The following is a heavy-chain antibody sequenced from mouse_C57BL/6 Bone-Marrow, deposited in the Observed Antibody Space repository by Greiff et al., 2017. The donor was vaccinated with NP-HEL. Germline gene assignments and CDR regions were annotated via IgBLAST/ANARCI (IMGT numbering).Heavy chain of an antibody. CDR2: ISSGSSTI. CDR1: GFTFSDYG. Sequence: EVKLQESGGGLVKPGGSLKLSCAASGFTFSDYGMHWVRQAPEKGLEWVAYISSGSSTIYYADTVKGRFTISRDNAKNTLFLQMTSLRSEDTAMYYCARPPPLYSNYFDYWGQGTTLTVSS. V-gene: IGHV5-17*01. J-gene: IGHJ2*01. D-gene: IGHD2-5*01. CDR3: ARPPPLYSNYFDY.